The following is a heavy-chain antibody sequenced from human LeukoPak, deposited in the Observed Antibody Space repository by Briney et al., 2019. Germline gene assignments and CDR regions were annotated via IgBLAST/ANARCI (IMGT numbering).Heavy chain of an antibody. CDR2: INSDGSST. J-gene: IGHJ4*02. V-gene: IGHV3-74*01. CDR1: GFTFSSYA. D-gene: IGHD3-10*01. Sequence: GGSLRLSCAASGFTFSSYAMSWVRQAPGKGLVWVSRINSDGSSTSYADSVKGRFTISRDNAKNTLYLQMNSLRAEDTAVYYCARDGSYYYGSGIDYWGQGTLVTVSS. CDR3: ARDGSYYYGSGIDY.